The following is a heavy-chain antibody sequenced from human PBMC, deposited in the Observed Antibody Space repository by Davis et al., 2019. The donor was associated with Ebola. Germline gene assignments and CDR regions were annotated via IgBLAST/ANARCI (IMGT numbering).Heavy chain of an antibody. V-gene: IGHV5-51*01. J-gene: IGHJ4*02. Sequence: GESLKISCQDSGNSFSSHWIGWVRQLPGKGLEWMGIIYTGDSDTRYSPSFQGQVTISADKSISTAYLQWNYLEASDTAMYYCAAGYSSKWFPSFDYWGQGTLVTVSS. CDR1: GNSFSSHW. CDR3: AAGYSSKWFPSFDY. D-gene: IGHD5-12*01. CDR2: IYTGDSDT.